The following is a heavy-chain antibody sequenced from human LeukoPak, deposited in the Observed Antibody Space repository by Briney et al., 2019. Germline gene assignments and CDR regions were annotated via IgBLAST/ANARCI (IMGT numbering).Heavy chain of an antibody. D-gene: IGHD4-17*01. J-gene: IGHJ4*02. CDR3: VRTTVYERYFDY. Sequence: SETLSLTCTVSGGSISSYYWSWIRQPPGKGLEWIGYIYYSGSTNYNPSLKSRVTISVDTSKNQFSLKLSSVTAADTAVYYCVRTTVYERYFDYWGQGTLVTVSS. V-gene: IGHV4-59*01. CDR2: IYYSGST. CDR1: GGSISSYY.